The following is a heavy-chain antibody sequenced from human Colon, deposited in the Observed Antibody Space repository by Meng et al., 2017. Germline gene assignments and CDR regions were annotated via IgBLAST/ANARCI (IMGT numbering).Heavy chain of an antibody. D-gene: IGHD1-26*01. J-gene: IGHJ4*02. V-gene: IGHV1-2*05. CDR1: GYTFTTFF. CDR3: ARMGAGAAFDF. Sequence: QVHLVQSGAEVKNPGSSGKISFEASGYTFTTFFLNWVRQTPDQGFEWLGRINPNSGVTNFAQKFQGRVTMTRDTSISTAYMELASLRSDDTGVYYCARMGAGAAFDFWGQGTLVTVSS. CDR2: INPNSGVT.